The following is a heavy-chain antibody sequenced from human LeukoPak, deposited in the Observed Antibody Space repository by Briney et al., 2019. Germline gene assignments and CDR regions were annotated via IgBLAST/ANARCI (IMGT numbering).Heavy chain of an antibody. CDR1: GFTFSIYG. CDR3: ARLGSGWYADY. V-gene: IGHV3-30*03. Sequence: GGSLRLSCAASGFTFSIYGIHWVRQAPGKGLEWVAVISYDGSNKYYADSVKGRFTISRDNSKNTLYLQMNSLRAEDTAVYYCARLGSGWYADYWGQGTLVTVSS. CDR2: ISYDGSNK. D-gene: IGHD6-19*01. J-gene: IGHJ4*02.